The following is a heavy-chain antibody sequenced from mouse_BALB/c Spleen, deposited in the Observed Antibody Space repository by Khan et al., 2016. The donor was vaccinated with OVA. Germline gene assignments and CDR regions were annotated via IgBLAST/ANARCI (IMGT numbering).Heavy chain of an antibody. D-gene: IGHD1-2*01. CDR3: ARRNYFGYTFAY. CDR2: INPGSGDI. V-gene: IGHV1-77*01. Sequence: QVQLQQSGAELARPGASVKLSCKASGYTFTDFYINWVKQRTGQGLEWIGEINPGSGDIYYNEKFKGKATLTADKSSSTAYMQLSSLTSEDSAVYFWARRNYFGYTFAYWGQGTLVTVSA. CDR1: GYTFTDFY. J-gene: IGHJ3*01.